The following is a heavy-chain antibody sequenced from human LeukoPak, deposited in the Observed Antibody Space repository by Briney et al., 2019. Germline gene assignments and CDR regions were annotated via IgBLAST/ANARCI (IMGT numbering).Heavy chain of an antibody. V-gene: IGHV1-69*13. CDR1: GGTFSSYA. CDR2: IIPIFGTA. D-gene: IGHD2-2*02. Sequence: SVKVSCKASGGTFSSYAISWVRQAPGQGLEWMGGIIPIFGTANYAQKFQGRVTITADESTSTAYMELSSLRSEDTAVYYCASVVPAAIEAYYYGMDVWGQWTTVTVSS. CDR3: ASVVPAAIEAYYYGMDV. J-gene: IGHJ6*02.